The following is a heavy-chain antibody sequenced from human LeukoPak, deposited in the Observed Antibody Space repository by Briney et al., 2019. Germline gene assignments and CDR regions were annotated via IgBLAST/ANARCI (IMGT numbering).Heavy chain of an antibody. J-gene: IGHJ5*02. CDR3: ARERIMITFGGVIVSGNWFDP. CDR1: GGSISSGDYY. CDR2: IYYSGST. D-gene: IGHD3-16*02. Sequence: SQTLSLTCTVSGGSISSGDYYWRWIRQPPGKGLEWIGYIYYSGSTYYNPSLKSRVTISVDTSKNQFSLKLSSVTAADTAVYYYARERIMITFGGVIVSGNWFDPWGQGTLVTVSS. V-gene: IGHV4-30-4*01.